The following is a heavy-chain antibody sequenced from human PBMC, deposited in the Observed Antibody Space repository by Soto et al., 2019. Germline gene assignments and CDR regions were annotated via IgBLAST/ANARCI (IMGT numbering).Heavy chain of an antibody. CDR3: VKDLLVGATKAFHM. Sequence: GGSLRLSCSASGCTFSSFAMHWVRQSPGKGLEYVSGISSNGGTTYYVDSVKGRFMIFRDNSEHTLHLQLRGLRLDHTPVYYCVKDLLVGATKAFHMLCQGTMLTVSS. CDR1: GCTFSSFA. D-gene: IGHD1-26*01. CDR2: ISSNGGTT. V-gene: IGHV3-64D*06. J-gene: IGHJ3*02.